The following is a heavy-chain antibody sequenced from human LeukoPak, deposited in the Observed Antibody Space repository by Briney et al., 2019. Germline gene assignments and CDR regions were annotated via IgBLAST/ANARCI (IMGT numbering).Heavy chain of an antibody. V-gene: IGHV3-30*03. CDR2: ISYDGSNK. J-gene: IGHJ6*03. Sequence: GGSLRLSCAASGFTFSDYYMSWIRQAPGKGLEWVAVISYDGSNKYYADSVTGRFTISRDNSKNTLYLQMNSLRAEDTAVYYCARDGVTMVRGARMSNYYYYYLDVWGKGTTVTVSS. CDR1: GFTFSDYY. CDR3: ARDGVTMVRGARMSNYYYYYLDV. D-gene: IGHD3-10*01.